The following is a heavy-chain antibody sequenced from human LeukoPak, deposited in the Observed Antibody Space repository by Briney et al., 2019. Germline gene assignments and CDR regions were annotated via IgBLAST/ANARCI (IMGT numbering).Heavy chain of an antibody. D-gene: IGHD3-10*01. J-gene: IGHJ4*02. CDR1: GYTFTSYD. CDR3: AKDRGIISDY. CDR2: MNPISGNT. Sequence: ASVKVSCKASGYTFTSYDIYWVRQATGQGLEWMGWMNPISGNTHYARKSQGRVTITRNTSISTANMELSSLRSEDTAVYYCAKDRGIISDYWGQGTLVTVSS. V-gene: IGHV1-8*03.